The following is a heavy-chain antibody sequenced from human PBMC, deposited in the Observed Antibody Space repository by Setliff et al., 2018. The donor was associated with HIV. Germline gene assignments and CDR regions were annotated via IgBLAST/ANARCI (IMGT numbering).Heavy chain of an antibody. Sequence: SETLSLTCTVYGGSFSGYYWSWIRQPPGKGLEWIGEINHSGSTNYNPSLKSRVTISVDTSKNQFSLKLSSVTAADTAVYYCARPGRASYYYYMDVWGKGTTVTVSS. CDR3: ARPGRASYYYYMDV. D-gene: IGHD3-10*01. CDR1: GGSFSGYY. J-gene: IGHJ6*03. CDR2: INHSGST. V-gene: IGHV4-34*01.